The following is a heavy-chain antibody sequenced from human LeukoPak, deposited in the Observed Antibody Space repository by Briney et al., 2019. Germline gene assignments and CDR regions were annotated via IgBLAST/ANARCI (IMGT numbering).Heavy chain of an antibody. CDR1: GFTFSSYG. Sequence: GRSLRLSCVASGFTFSSYGMHWVCQAPDKGLEWVAVIPNDGSNKYYADSVKGRFTISRDNSKNTLYLQMNSLRAEDTAVYYCAKGRGAFDIWGQGTMVTVSS. V-gene: IGHV3-30*18. J-gene: IGHJ3*02. CDR3: AKGRGAFDI. D-gene: IGHD3-10*01. CDR2: IPNDGSNK.